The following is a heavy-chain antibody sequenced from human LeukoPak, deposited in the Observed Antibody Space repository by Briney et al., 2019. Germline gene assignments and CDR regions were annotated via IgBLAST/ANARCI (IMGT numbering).Heavy chain of an antibody. CDR3: ARGTSDILTGYYWQDWFDP. Sequence: ASVKVSCKASGYPFTTYYIHWVRQAPGQGLEWMGWINPNSGFTKYAPKFQGRVTMTMDTSTSTAYMELRSLRSDDTAVYYCARGTSDILTGYYWQDWFDPWGQGTLVTVSS. J-gene: IGHJ5*02. CDR1: GYPFTTYY. CDR2: INPNSGFT. D-gene: IGHD3-9*01. V-gene: IGHV1-2*02.